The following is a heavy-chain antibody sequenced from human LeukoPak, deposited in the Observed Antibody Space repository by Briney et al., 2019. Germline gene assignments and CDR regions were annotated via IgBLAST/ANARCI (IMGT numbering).Heavy chain of an antibody. Sequence: PGGSLRLSCAASGFIFSSYGMHWVRQAPGKGLEWVAVIWYDGSNKYYADSVKGRFTISRDNSKNTLYLQMNSLRAEDTAVYYCARDKAGVSTVVTAWGQGTLVTVSS. D-gene: IGHD4-23*01. CDR3: ARDKAGVSTVVTA. J-gene: IGHJ5*02. V-gene: IGHV3-33*01. CDR1: GFIFSSYG. CDR2: IWYDGSNK.